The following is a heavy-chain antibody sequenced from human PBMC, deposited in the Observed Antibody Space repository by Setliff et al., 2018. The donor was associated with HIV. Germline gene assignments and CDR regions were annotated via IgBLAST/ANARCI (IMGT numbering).Heavy chain of an antibody. Sequence: LSLTCTVSGGSISSGEYYWSWIRQPPGKGLEWLGYISSSGGTDYNPSLNSRIIISIDTSKNQFSLRLSSVTAADTAVYFCARVLPYDSTGFLLYYFDNWGQGTLVT. CDR3: ARVLPYDSTGFLLYYFDN. V-gene: IGHV4-30-4*08. J-gene: IGHJ4*02. CDR1: GGSISSGEYY. D-gene: IGHD3-22*01. CDR2: ISSSGGT.